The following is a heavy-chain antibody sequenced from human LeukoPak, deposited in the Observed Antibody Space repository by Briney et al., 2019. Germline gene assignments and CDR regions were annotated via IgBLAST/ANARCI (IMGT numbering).Heavy chain of an antibody. CDR1: GFTFSSYA. Sequence: GGSLRLSCAASGFTFSSYAMSWVRQAPGKGLEWVSAISGSGGSTYYADSVKGRFTISRDNSKSTLYLQMNSLRAEDTAVYYCAKDRTITMIVVVITIFGYWGQGTLVTVSS. V-gene: IGHV3-23*01. CDR2: ISGSGGST. J-gene: IGHJ4*02. D-gene: IGHD3-22*01. CDR3: AKDRTITMIVVVITIFGY.